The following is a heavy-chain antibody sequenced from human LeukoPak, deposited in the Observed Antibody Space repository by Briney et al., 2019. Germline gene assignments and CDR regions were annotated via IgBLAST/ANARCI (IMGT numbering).Heavy chain of an antibody. CDR3: AKVGVLFSGFDP. D-gene: IGHD2-15*01. J-gene: IGHJ5*02. CDR2: INAYNGHT. CDR1: GYTFTSYG. Sequence: ASVKVSCKASGYTFTSYGISWVRQAPGQGLEWMGWINAYNGHTNSAQRFQGRVTMTTDTSTTTAYLELRSLRFDDTAVYFCAKVGVLFSGFDPWGQGTLVTVSS. V-gene: IGHV1-18*01.